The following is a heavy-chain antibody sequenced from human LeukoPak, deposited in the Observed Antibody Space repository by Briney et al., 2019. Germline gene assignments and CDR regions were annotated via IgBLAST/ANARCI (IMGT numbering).Heavy chain of an antibody. CDR3: ARILTISYGSGSYYPGAFDM. V-gene: IGHV3-7*05. CDR1: GFTLSSYQ. Sequence: TGGSMSLSCAASGFTLSSYQMSWVRQAPGKGLEWVAMIMEDGGAAYYVDSVKGQFTVSRDNAKNTVYLQMNSLRAEDTAVYYCARILTISYGSGSYYPGAFDMWGQGTMVTVSS. J-gene: IGHJ3*02. CDR2: IMEDGGAA. D-gene: IGHD3-10*01.